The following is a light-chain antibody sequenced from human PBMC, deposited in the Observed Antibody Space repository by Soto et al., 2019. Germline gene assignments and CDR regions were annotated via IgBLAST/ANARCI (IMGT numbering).Light chain of an antibody. CDR1: QGVSRK. CDR2: GAS. V-gene: IGKV3-15*01. J-gene: IGKJ4*01. CDR3: QQRYNWPLT. Sequence: DIVMTQSPATLSVAPGERVTFSCRASQGVSRKLAWYQHKPGQAPRLLISGASTGATGIPARFSGSGSGTEFTLTISSLQSEDCAIYYCQQRYNWPLTFGGGTKVDIK.